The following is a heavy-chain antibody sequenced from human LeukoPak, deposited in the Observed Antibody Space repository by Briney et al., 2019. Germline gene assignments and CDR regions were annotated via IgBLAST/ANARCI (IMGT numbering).Heavy chain of an antibody. V-gene: IGHV1-2*02. J-gene: IGHJ4*02. CDR2: INPNSGGT. CDR3: ARDHCSSTSCSIFDY. Sequence: ASVKVSCKSSGYTFTGYYMHWVRQAPGQGLEWMGWINPNSGGTNYAQKFQGRVTMTRDTSIGTAYMELSRLRSDDTAVYYCARDHCSSTSCSIFDYWGQGTLVTVSS. CDR1: GYTFTGYY. D-gene: IGHD2-2*01.